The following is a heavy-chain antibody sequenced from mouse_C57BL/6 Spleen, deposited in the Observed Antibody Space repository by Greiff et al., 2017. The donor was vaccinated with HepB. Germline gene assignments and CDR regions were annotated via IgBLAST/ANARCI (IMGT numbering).Heavy chain of an antibody. Sequence: EVMLVESGGGLVKPGGSLKLSCAASGFTFSSYAMSWVRQTPEKRLEWVATISDGGSYTYYPDNVKGRFTISRDNAKNNLYLQMSHLKSEDTAMYYCARDTYGSSYGAMDYWGQGTSVTVSS. CDR1: GFTFSSYA. CDR2: ISDGGSYT. J-gene: IGHJ4*01. CDR3: ARDTYGSSYGAMDY. V-gene: IGHV5-4*01. D-gene: IGHD1-1*01.